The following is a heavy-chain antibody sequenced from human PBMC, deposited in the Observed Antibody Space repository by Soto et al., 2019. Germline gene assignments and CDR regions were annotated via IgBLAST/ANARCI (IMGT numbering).Heavy chain of an antibody. Sequence: QITLKESGPTLVEPTQTLTLTCTYSGFSLRTTGVGLGWIRQPPGKALEWLGIIYWNDDKRYSPSLKNRFTLTSDISNRQVVLTMTNMDPVATATYYCAHTWGLPFDYWGQGTLVIVSS. CDR2: IYWNDDK. D-gene: IGHD3-16*01. J-gene: IGHJ4*02. CDR3: AHTWGLPFDY. V-gene: IGHV2-5*01. CDR1: GFSLRTTGVG.